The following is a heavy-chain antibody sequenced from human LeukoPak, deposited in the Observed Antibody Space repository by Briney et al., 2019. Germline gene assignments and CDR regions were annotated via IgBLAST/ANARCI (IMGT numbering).Heavy chain of an antibody. J-gene: IGHJ4*02. CDR1: GFTVSSNY. D-gene: IGHD6-19*01. V-gene: IGHV3-53*01. CDR2: IYSGGST. CDR3: ATGSSGWYPLDY. Sequence: PGGSLRLSCAASGFTVSSNYMSWVRQAPGKGLEWVSVIYSGGSTYYADSVKGRFTISRDNSKNTLYLQMNSLRAEGTAVYYCATGSSGWYPLDYWGQGTLVTVSS.